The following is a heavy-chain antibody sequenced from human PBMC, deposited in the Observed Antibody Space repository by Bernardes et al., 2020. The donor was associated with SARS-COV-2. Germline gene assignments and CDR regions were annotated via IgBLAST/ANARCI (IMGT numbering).Heavy chain of an antibody. Sequence: GGSLRLSCAGSGFTFSNYAMTWVRQAPGKGLEWVSRISGSGGRTYYADSVKGRFTISRDTSKNTLYLQMNSLRVEDTALYYCTKPPPAYSNSVDVWGQGTTVTVSS. CDR3: TKPPPAYSNSVDV. J-gene: IGHJ6*02. D-gene: IGHD5-12*01. CDR1: GFTFSNYA. CDR2: ISGSGGRT. V-gene: IGHV3-23*01.